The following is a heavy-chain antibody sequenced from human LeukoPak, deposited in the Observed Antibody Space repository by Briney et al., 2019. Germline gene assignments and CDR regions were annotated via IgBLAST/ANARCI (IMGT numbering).Heavy chain of an antibody. Sequence: PGGSLRLSCAASGFTFSSYSMNWVGQAPGKGLEWVSYISSSGTTIYYADSVKGRFTISRDNAKNSLYLQMNSLRAEDTAVYHCARRRDSGSLQHFDYWGQGTLVTVSS. CDR3: ARRRDSGSLQHFDY. J-gene: IGHJ4*02. D-gene: IGHD1-26*01. CDR1: GFTFSSYS. CDR2: ISSSGTTI. V-gene: IGHV3-48*04.